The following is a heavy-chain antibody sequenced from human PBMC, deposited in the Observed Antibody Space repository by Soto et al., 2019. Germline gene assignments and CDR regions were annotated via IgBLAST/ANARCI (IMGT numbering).Heavy chain of an antibody. J-gene: IGHJ6*03. CDR3: ARGVGRLARYYYYMDV. CDR2: INHSGST. V-gene: IGHV4-34*01. D-gene: IGHD1-26*01. CDR1: GGSFSGYY. Sequence: SETLSLTCAVYGGSFSGYYWSWIRQPPGKGLEWIGEINHSGSTNYNPSLKSRVTISVDTSKNQFSLKLSSVTAADTAVYYCARGVGRLARYYYYMDVWGQGTTVTVSS.